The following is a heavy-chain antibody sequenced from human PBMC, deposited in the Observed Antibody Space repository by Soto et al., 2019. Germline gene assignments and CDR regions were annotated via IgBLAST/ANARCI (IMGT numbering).Heavy chain of an antibody. V-gene: IGHV3-30-3*01. CDR2: ISSDGSNN. CDR1: GFTFSTYA. D-gene: IGHD6-19*01. J-gene: IGHJ4*02. Sequence: QVQLVESGGGVVQPGRSLRLSCAASGFTFSTYAMHWVRQAPGKGLEWVAVISSDGSNNYYADSVKGRFTISRDNSKNTLYLQMNSLRVEDTAGYYCARMGWAVAGSYYFDYWGQGTLVTVSS. CDR3: ARMGWAVAGSYYFDY.